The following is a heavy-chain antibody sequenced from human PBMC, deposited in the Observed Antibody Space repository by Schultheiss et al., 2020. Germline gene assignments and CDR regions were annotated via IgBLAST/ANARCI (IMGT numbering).Heavy chain of an antibody. CDR2: ISYDGSNK. D-gene: IGHD4-17*01. CDR1: GFTFSSYA. Sequence: GESLKISCAASGFTFSSYAMHWVRQAPGKGLEWVAVISYDGSNKYYADSVKGRFTISRDNSKNTLYLQMNSLRAEDTAVYYCARAVDYGDLHYFDYWGQGTLVTVSS. J-gene: IGHJ4*02. CDR3: ARAVDYGDLHYFDY. V-gene: IGHV3-30-3*01.